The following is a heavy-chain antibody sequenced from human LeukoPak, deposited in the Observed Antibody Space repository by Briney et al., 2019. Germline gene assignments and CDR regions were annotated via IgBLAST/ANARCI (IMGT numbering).Heavy chain of an antibody. CDR3: ARDGSAALGINWFDP. CDR2: IYYSGST. Sequence: SQTLSLTCTVSGGSISSGGYYWSWIRQHPGKGLEGIGYIYYSGSTYYNPSLKSRVTVSVDTSKNQFSLKLSSVTAADTAVYSCARDGSAALGINWFDPWGQGTLVTVSS. D-gene: IGHD1-26*01. CDR1: GGSISSGGYY. V-gene: IGHV4-31*03. J-gene: IGHJ5*02.